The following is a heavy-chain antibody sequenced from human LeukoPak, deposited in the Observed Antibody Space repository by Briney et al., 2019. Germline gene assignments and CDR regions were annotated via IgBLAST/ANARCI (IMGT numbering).Heavy chain of an antibody. V-gene: IGHV3-23*01. Sequence: QSGGSLRLSCAASGFTFSTYAMSWVRQIPGKGLEWVSAISGSDDGTYYADSVKGRFTISRDNSKNTLYLQMNSLRAEDTAVYYCAKGIQGAPVLFDIWGQGTMVTVSS. D-gene: IGHD5-18*01. CDR3: AKGIQGAPVLFDI. J-gene: IGHJ3*02. CDR2: ISGSDDGT. CDR1: GFTFSTYA.